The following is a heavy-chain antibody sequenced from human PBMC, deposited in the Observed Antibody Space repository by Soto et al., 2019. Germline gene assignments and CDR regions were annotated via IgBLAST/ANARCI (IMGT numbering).Heavy chain of an antibody. CDR3: ASVGSDYDNSGYYLP. Sequence: SETLSLTCAVSGDSISTSHWWSWVRQPPGKGLEWIGEIHHSGRSNYNPSLKSRVTMSADTSKNQFSLRLKSVTAADTAVYYCASVGSDYDNSGYYLPWGPGTLVTVSS. V-gene: IGHV4-4*02. CDR2: IHHSGRS. D-gene: IGHD3-22*01. CDR1: GDSISTSHW. J-gene: IGHJ5*02.